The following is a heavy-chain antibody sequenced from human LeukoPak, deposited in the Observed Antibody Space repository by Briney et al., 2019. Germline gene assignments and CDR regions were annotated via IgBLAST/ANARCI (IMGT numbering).Heavy chain of an antibody. CDR1: GGSISSYY. V-gene: IGHV4-59*01. CDR2: IYYSGST. CDR3: ARSDYSNFWGHFDY. J-gene: IGHJ4*02. Sequence: PSETLSLTCTVSGGSISSYYWSWIRQPPGKGLEWIGYIYYSGSTSYNPSLKSRVTISVDTSKNQFSLKLSSVTAADTAVYYCARSDYSNFWGHFDYWGQGTLVTVSS. D-gene: IGHD4-11*01.